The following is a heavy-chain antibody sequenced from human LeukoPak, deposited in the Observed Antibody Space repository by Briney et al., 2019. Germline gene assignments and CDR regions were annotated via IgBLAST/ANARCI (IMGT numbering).Heavy chain of an antibody. CDR2: IYYSGST. V-gene: IGHV4-39*01. J-gene: IGHJ5*02. CDR1: GGSISSSSYY. Sequence: PSETLSLTCTVSGGSISSSSYYWGWIRQPPGRGLEWIGNIYYSGSTYYNPSLKSRVTISVDTSKNHFSLKLSSVTAADTAVYYCARHRSLGLTYYYGSGSFDPWGQGTLVTVSS. D-gene: IGHD3-10*01. CDR3: ARHRSLGLTYYYGSGSFDP.